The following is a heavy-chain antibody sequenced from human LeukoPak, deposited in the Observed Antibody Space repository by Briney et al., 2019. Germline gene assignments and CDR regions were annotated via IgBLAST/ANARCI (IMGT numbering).Heavy chain of an antibody. Sequence: GGSLRLSCAASGFTFSSYWMSWVRQAPGKGLEWVANIKQDGNEKYYVDSVKDRFTISRDNAKNSLYLQMNSLRAEDTAVYYCARTGGSSGWYTPALLKYYFDYWGQGTLVTVSS. D-gene: IGHD6-19*01. CDR3: ARTGGSSGWYTPALLKYYFDY. V-gene: IGHV3-7*01. CDR2: IKQDGNEK. CDR1: GFTFSSYW. J-gene: IGHJ4*02.